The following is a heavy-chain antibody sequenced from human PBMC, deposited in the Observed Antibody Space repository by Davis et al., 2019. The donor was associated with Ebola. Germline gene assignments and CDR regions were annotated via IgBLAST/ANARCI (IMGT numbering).Heavy chain of an antibody. V-gene: IGHV4-39*07. CDR1: GGSISSSSYY. CDR2: IYYSGST. Sequence: MPGGSLRLSCTVSGGSISSSSYYWGWIRQPPGKGLEWIGSIYYSGSTYYNPSLKSRVIISVDTSKNQFSLKLSSVTAADTAVYYCARGRFALFGDQAFDYWGQGTLVTVSS. CDR3: ARGRFALFGDQAFDY. D-gene: IGHD3-10*02. J-gene: IGHJ4*02.